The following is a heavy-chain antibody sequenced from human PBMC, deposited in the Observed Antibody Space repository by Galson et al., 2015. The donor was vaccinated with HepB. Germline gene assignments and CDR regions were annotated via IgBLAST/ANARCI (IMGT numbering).Heavy chain of an antibody. CDR2: ISSSSSYI. CDR1: GFTFSSYS. J-gene: IGHJ4*02. Sequence: SLRLSCAASGFTFSSYSMNWVRQAPGKGLEWVSSISSSSSYIYYADSVKGRFTISRDNAKNSLYLQMNSLRAEDTAVYYCARGSRLYSGSYWWFDYWGQGTLVTVSS. D-gene: IGHD1-26*01. CDR3: ARGSRLYSGSYWWFDY. V-gene: IGHV3-21*01.